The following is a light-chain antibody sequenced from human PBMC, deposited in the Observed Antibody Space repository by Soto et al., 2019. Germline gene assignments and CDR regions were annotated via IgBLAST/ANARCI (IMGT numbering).Light chain of an antibody. V-gene: IGKV3-11*01. CDR3: QQRSNWPPEST. J-gene: IGKJ5*01. Sequence: EIVLTQSPATLSLSPGERATLSCRASQSVSSYLAWYQQKPGQAPRVLIYDASNRATGIPARFSGSGSGPDYTLTISSLYPEDFAVYYCQQRSNWPPESTFGQGTRLEIK. CDR2: DAS. CDR1: QSVSSY.